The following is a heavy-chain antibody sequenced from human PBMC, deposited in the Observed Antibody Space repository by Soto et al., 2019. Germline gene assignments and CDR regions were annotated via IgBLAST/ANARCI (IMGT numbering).Heavy chain of an antibody. Sequence: LETLSLTCTVSGGSINTFYWSWVRQPAGKGLEWIGRIFSSGSTSFNPSLESRVAMSVDTSKNHFSLNLSSVTAADMAVYYGAREGSYSAYNFAHGIQLWSFDFWGQGALVTAPQ. D-gene: IGHD5-12*01. V-gene: IGHV4-4*07. CDR1: GGSINTFY. CDR3: AREGSYSAYNFAHGIQLWSFDF. J-gene: IGHJ4*02. CDR2: IFSSGST.